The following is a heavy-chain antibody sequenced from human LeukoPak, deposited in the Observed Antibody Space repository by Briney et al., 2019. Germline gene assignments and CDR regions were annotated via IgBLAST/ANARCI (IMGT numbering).Heavy chain of an antibody. Sequence: SVKVSCKASGFTFPSSAIQWVRQARGQRLEWLGWIVIGNGDTNYAQKFQERVTITRDMSTSTAYMELRSLTFDDTAVYYCGDRTVAYWGQGTLVAVSS. D-gene: IGHD1/OR15-1a*01. V-gene: IGHV1-58*02. CDR3: GDRTVAY. J-gene: IGHJ4*02. CDR2: IVIGNGDT. CDR1: GFTFPSSA.